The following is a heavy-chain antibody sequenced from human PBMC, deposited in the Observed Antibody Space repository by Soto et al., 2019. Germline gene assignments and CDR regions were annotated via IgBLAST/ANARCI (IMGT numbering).Heavy chain of an antibody. Sequence: QVQLQESGPGLVKPSQTLSLTCSVSGGSLGGGGYYWSWIRQRPGEGLEWIGYIYYTGATFYNPSLESRLTLSVDTSQNHVSLKMTSVTAADTAVYFCAGCHGGKSGYDYWGQGTHVTVSS. J-gene: IGHJ4*02. D-gene: IGHD4-17*01. CDR3: AGCHGGKSGYDY. CDR2: IYYTGAT. V-gene: IGHV4-31*03. CDR1: GGSLGGGGYY.